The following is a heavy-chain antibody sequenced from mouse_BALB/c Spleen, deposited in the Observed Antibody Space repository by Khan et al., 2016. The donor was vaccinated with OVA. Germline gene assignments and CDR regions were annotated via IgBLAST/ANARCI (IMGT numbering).Heavy chain of an antibody. CDR2: IDPPNGNT. Sequence: EVQLQESGAELVKSGATVKLSCTASGLNIKDTYMHWLKQWPEQGLEWIGRIDPPNGNTKYDPKVQGKATITGDTSYNTAYLQLISVTAEDTSVNYYARVARKWGQGTTLTVSS. V-gene: IGHV14-3*02. J-gene: IGHJ2*01. CDR1: GLNIKDTY. CDR3: ARVARK.